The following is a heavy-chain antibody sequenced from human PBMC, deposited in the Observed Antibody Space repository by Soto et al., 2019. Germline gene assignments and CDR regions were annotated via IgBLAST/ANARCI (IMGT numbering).Heavy chain of an antibody. J-gene: IGHJ6*02. V-gene: IGHV1-69*13. CDR1: GGTFSSYA. CDR2: IIPIFGTA. CDR3: ARGGDSLRYYYYGMDV. D-gene: IGHD2-21*02. Sequence: GASVKVSCKASGGTFSSYAISWVRQAPGQGLEWMGGIIPIFGTANYAQKFQGRVTITADESTSTAYMELSSLRSEDTAVYYCARGGDSLRYYYYGMDVWGQGTTVTVSS.